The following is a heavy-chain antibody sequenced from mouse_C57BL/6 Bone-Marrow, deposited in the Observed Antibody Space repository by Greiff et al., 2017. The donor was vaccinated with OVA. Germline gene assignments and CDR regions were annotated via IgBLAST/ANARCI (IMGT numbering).Heavy chain of an antibody. D-gene: IGHD1-1*01. Sequence: VQLQQSGAELVKPGASVKMSCKASGYTFTSYWITWVKQRPGQGLEWIGDIYPGSGSTNYNEKFKSKATLTVDTSSSTAYMQLSSLTSEDSAVYYCASEDPYYYGSRPWFADWGKGTLVTVSA. CDR3: ASEDPYYYGSRPWFAD. V-gene: IGHV1-55*01. CDR2: IYPGSGST. CDR1: GYTFTSYW. J-gene: IGHJ3*01.